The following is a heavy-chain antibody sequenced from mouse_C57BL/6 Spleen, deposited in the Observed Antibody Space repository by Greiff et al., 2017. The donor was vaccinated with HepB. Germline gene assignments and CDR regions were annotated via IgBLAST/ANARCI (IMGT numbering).Heavy chain of an antibody. CDR2: IDPENGDT. CDR3: TTNYDYDGNWYFDV. J-gene: IGHJ1*03. CDR1: GFNIKDDY. D-gene: IGHD2-4*01. Sequence: EVQLQQSGAELVRPGASVKLSCTASGFNIKDDYMHWVKQRPEQGLEWIGWIDPENGDTEYASKFQGKATITADTSSNTAYLQLSSLTSEDTAVYYCTTNYDYDGNWYFDVWGRGTTVTVSS. V-gene: IGHV14-4*01.